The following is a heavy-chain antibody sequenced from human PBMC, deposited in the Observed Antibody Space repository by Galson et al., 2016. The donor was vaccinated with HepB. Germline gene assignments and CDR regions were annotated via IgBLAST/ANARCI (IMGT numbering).Heavy chain of an antibody. Sequence: SVKVSCKASGYTFTNFAMHWVRQAPGQRLEWMGGINAGNGNTKYSQNLQGRVTITRDTAAGTGYMELSSLRSEDTAVYYCARDTFRGMFDPWGQGTLVTVSS. CDR2: INAGNGNT. CDR3: ARDTFRGMFDP. D-gene: IGHD2/OR15-2a*01. CDR1: GYTFTNFA. J-gene: IGHJ5*02. V-gene: IGHV1-3*01.